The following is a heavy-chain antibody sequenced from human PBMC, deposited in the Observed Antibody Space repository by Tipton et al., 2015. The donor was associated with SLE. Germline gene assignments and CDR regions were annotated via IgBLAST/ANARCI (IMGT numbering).Heavy chain of an antibody. CDR3: ARAPYSSSWSAYFDH. D-gene: IGHD6-13*01. J-gene: IGHJ4*02. CDR2: IYYSGST. Sequence: TLSLTCTVSGGSISSYYWSWIRQPPGKGLEWIGYIYYSGSTNYNPSLKSRVTISVDTSKNQFSLKLSSVTAADTAVYYCARAPYSSSWSAYFDHWGQGTLVTVSS. CDR1: GGSISSYY. V-gene: IGHV4-59*01.